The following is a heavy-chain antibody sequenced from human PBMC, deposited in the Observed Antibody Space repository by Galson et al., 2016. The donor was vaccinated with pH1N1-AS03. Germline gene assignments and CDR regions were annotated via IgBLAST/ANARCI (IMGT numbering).Heavy chain of an antibody. J-gene: IGHJ4*02. D-gene: IGHD6-13*01. Sequence: SLRLSCAASGFTFSSYSVNWVRQAPGKGLEWVSSISSRSSDIYYADSVKGRFTISRDNARRSLYLQMTSLRAEDTAVYYCATNIEQRYTSKWYKFDHWGPGTLVTVSS. CDR3: ATNIEQRYTSKWYKFDH. V-gene: IGHV3-21*01. CDR1: GFTFSSYS. CDR2: ISSRSSDI.